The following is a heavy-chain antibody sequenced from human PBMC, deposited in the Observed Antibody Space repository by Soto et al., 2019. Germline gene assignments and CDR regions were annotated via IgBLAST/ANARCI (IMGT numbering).Heavy chain of an antibody. Sequence: GGSLRLSCAASGFTFSGSAMHWVRQASGKGLEWVGRIRSKANSYATAYAASVKGRFTISRDDSKNTAYLQMNSLKTEDTAVYYCTSVAVVIAENDAFDIWGQGTMVSVS. J-gene: IGHJ3*02. CDR1: GFTFSGSA. CDR3: TSVAVVIAENDAFDI. V-gene: IGHV3-73*01. D-gene: IGHD2-21*01. CDR2: IRSKANSYAT.